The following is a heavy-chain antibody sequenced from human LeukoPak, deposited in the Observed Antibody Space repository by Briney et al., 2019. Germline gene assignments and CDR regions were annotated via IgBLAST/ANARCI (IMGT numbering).Heavy chain of an antibody. Sequence: SETLSLTCTVSGGSISSYYWSWIRQPPGKGLEWIGYIYYSGSTYYNPSLKSRVTISVDTSKNQFSLKLSSVTAADTAVYYCARQTVPYYDFWSGYLSWGQGTLVTVSS. CDR2: IYYSGST. V-gene: IGHV4-59*08. D-gene: IGHD3-3*01. J-gene: IGHJ1*01. CDR3: ARQTVPYYDFWSGYLS. CDR1: GGSISSYY.